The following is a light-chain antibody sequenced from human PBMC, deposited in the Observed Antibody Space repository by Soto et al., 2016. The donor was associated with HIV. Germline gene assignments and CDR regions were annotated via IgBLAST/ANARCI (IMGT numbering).Light chain of an antibody. J-gene: IGKJ4*01. CDR3: QKYNGVIT. Sequence: DIQMTQSPSSLSASVGDRVTITCRASQGISNYLAWYQQKPGKVPRLLISAAMNLESGVPSRFRGSGSGTEFTLTITSLQPEDIATYYCQKYNGVITFGGGTKVEI. V-gene: IGKV1-27*01. CDR1: QGISNY. CDR2: AAM.